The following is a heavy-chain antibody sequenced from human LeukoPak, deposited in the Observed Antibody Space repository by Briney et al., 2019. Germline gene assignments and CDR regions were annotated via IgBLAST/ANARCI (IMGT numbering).Heavy chain of an antibody. CDR1: GYTFTSYY. Sequence: ASVKVSCKASGYTFTSYYMHWVRQAPGQGLEWMGIINPSGGSTSYAQKFQGRVTMTRDMSTSTAYMELSSLRAEDTAVYSCAKDVKFSWPFYFDYWGQGILVTVSS. CDR2: INPSGGST. J-gene: IGHJ4*02. CDR3: AKDVKFSWPFYFDY. D-gene: IGHD5-12*01. V-gene: IGHV1-46*01.